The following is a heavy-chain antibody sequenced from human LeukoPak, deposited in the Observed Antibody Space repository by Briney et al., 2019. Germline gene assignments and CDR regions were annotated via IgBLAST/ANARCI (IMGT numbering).Heavy chain of an antibody. CDR2: INPNSGGT. D-gene: IGHD5-12*01. J-gene: IGHJ4*02. V-gene: IGHV1-2*02. Sequence: ASVKVSCKASGYTFTGYYMHWVRQAPGQGLEWMGWINPNSGGTNYAQKFQGRVTMTRDTSISTAYMELSRLRSDDAAVYYCARALRGYSGYSGGYWGQGTLVTVSS. CDR1: GYTFTGYY. CDR3: ARALRGYSGYSGGY.